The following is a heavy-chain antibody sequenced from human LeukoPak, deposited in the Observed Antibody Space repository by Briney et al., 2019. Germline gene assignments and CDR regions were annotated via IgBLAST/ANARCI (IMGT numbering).Heavy chain of an antibody. V-gene: IGHV3-23*01. Sequence: GGSLRLSCAASGFTFSSYAMCWVRQAPGKGLEWVSAISGSGGSTYYADSVKGRFTISRDNSKNTLYLQMNSLRAEDTAVYYCAKDSNRYYDFWSGYYFDYWGQGTLVTVSS. CDR1: GFTFSSYA. D-gene: IGHD3-3*01. CDR3: AKDSNRYYDFWSGYYFDY. CDR2: ISGSGGST. J-gene: IGHJ4*02.